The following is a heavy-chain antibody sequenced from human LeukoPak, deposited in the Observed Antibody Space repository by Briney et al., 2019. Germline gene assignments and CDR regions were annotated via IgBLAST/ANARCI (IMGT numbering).Heavy chain of an antibody. D-gene: IGHD1-26*01. CDR2: TNPSGGST. J-gene: IGHJ6*03. CDR1: GYTFTSYY. CDR3: ARVGVGATTAFDYYYYYMDV. Sequence: GASVKVSCKSSGYTFTSYYMHWVRQAPGQGLEWMGITNPSGGSTSYAQKFQGRVTMTRDMSTSTVYMELSSLRSEDTAVYYCARVGVGATTAFDYYYYYMDVWGKGTTVTVSS. V-gene: IGHV1-46*01.